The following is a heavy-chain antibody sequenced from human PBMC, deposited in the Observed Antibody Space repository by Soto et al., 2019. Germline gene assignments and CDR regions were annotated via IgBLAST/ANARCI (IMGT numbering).Heavy chain of an antibody. CDR1: GGSISSYY. D-gene: IGHD3-22*01. CDR2: ISYSGST. CDR3: AHSSGYPNWFDP. V-gene: IGHV4-59*01. Sequence: SETLSLTCTVSGGSISSYYWSWIRQPPGKGLEWIGYISYSGSTNYNPSLKSRVTILVDTSKNQFSLKLRSVTAADTAVYYCAHSSGYPNWFDPWGQGTLVTV. J-gene: IGHJ5*02.